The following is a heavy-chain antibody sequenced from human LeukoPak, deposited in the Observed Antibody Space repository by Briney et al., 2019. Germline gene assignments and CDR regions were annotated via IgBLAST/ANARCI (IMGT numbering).Heavy chain of an antibody. Sequence: GGSLRLSCAASGFTFSSYAKSWVRQAPGKGLEWVSAISGSGGSTYYADSVKGRFTISRDNSKNTLYLQMNSLRAEDTAVYYCAKLPSLHYYDSSGYYDEYFQHWGQGTLVTVSS. D-gene: IGHD3-22*01. J-gene: IGHJ1*01. CDR1: GFTFSSYA. CDR2: ISGSGGST. V-gene: IGHV3-23*01. CDR3: AKLPSLHYYDSSGYYDEYFQH.